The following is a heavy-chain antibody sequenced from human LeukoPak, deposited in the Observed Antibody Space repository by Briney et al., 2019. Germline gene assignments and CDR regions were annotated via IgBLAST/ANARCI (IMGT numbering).Heavy chain of an antibody. D-gene: IGHD2-2*01. CDR3: ARGRGVVVPAAPTGDPFEI. CDR2: INPSGGST. V-gene: IGHV1-46*01. CDR1: GYTFTSYY. J-gene: IGHJ3*02. Sequence: GAPVKVSCKPSGYTFTSYYMHRVRQSPGQGLEWMGIINPSGGSTSYAQKFQGRVTMTSDTSTSAVYMELSSLTSEDTAVYYCARGRGVVVPAAPTGDPFEIWGQGRMVTVSS.